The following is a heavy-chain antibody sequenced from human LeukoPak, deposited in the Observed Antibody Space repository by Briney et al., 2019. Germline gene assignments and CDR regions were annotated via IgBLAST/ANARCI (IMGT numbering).Heavy chain of an antibody. CDR2: ISGSGGST. CDR3: ASSRGSQNAFDI. D-gene: IGHD3-16*01. V-gene: IGHV3-23*01. CDR1: GFTFSSYA. Sequence: GGSLRLSCAASGFTFSSYAMSWVRQAPGKGLEWVSAISGSGGSTYYADSVKGRFTISRDNSKNTLYLQMNSLRAEDTAVYYCASSRGSQNAFDIWGQGTMVTVSS. J-gene: IGHJ3*02.